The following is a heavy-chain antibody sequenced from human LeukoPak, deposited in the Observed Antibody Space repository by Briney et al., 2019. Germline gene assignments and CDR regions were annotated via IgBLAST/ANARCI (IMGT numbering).Heavy chain of an antibody. V-gene: IGHV4-39*01. CDR3: ATRFGGYYVFDY. CDR1: GGSISGSSYY. Sequence: SETLSLTCTVSGGSISGSSYYWGWIRQPPGKGLEWIGSIYYSGSTYYNPSLKSRVTISVDTSKNQFSLKLSSVTAADTAVYYCATRFGGYYVFDYWGQGTLVTVSS. J-gene: IGHJ4*02. D-gene: IGHD3-3*01. CDR2: IYYSGST.